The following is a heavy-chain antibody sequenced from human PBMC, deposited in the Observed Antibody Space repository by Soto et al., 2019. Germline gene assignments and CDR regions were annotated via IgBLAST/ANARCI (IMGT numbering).Heavy chain of an antibody. CDR2: VNHSGTT. J-gene: IGHJ4*02. CDR1: VGSFSGYY. D-gene: IGHD2-2*01. CDR3: ARGTGYCSSSNCYSSRRLRFES. Sequence: QVQLQQWGAGLLKPSETLSLTCAVYVGSFSGYYWTWIRQSTEKGLEWIGEVNHSGTTYYNPSLQAQVTRSVRTTKHQCPLKMSSVTPADTAVYYCARGTGYCSSSNCYSSRRLRFESWGQGTMVTVSS. V-gene: IGHV4-34*01.